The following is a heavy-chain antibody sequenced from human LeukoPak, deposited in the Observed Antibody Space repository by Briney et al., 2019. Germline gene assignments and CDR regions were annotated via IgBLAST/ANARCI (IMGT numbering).Heavy chain of an antibody. CDR3: ARYCSGGSCWVDWFDP. CDR2: INPNSGGT. Sequence: ASVKVSCKASGYTFTSYGISWVRQAPGQGLEWMGWINPNSGGTNYAQKFQGRVTMTRDTSISTAYMELSRLRSDDTAVYYCARYCSGGSCWVDWFDPWGQGTLVTVSS. D-gene: IGHD2-15*01. CDR1: GYTFTSYG. J-gene: IGHJ5*02. V-gene: IGHV1-2*02.